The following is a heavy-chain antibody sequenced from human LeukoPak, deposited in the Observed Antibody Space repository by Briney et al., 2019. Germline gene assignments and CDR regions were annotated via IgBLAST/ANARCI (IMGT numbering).Heavy chain of an antibody. Sequence: GGSLRLSCAASGFTFSNYSMNWVRQPPGKGLEWVSYISSSSSTIYYADSVKGRFTISRDNAKNSLYLQMNSLRAEDTAVYYCARDGAVLRYFDWLPPVGNFDYWGQGTLVTVSS. CDR2: ISSSSSTI. V-gene: IGHV3-48*01. CDR1: GFTFSNYS. J-gene: IGHJ4*02. CDR3: ARDGAVLRYFDWLPPVGNFDY. D-gene: IGHD3-9*01.